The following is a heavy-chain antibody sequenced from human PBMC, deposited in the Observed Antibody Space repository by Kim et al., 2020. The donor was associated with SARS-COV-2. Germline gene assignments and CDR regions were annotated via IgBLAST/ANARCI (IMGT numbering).Heavy chain of an antibody. CDR1: GGTFSSYA. J-gene: IGHJ6*02. Sequence: SVKVSCKASGGTFSSYAISWVRQAPGQGLEWMGRIIPILGIANYAQKFQGRVTITADKSTSTAYMELSSLRSEDTAVYYCARGRAVVVAVNYYYYGMDVWGQGTTVTVSS. D-gene: IGHD2-15*01. V-gene: IGHV1-69*04. CDR3: ARGRAVVVAVNYYYYGMDV. CDR2: IIPILGIA.